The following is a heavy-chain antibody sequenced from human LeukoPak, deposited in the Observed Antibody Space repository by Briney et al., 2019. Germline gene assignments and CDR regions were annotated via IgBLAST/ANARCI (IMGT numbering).Heavy chain of an antibody. CDR3: ARDRKYLGELLSVGGFDP. CDR2: IYYSGST. V-gene: IGHV4-59*01. CDR1: GGSISSYY. J-gene: IGHJ5*02. D-gene: IGHD3-16*01. Sequence: SETLSLTCTVSGGSISSYYWSWIRQPPGKGLEWIGYIYYSGSTNYNPSLKSRVTISVDTSKNQFSLKLSSVTAADTAVYFCARDRKYLGELLSVGGFDPWGQGTLVTVSS.